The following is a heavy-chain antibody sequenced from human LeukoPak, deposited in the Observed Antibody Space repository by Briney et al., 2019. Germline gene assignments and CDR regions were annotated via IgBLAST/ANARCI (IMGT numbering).Heavy chain of an antibody. CDR3: ARNRASSGAGLIDY. Sequence: GGSLRLSCVASGFTFSSYTMNWVRQAPGKGLEWVSYISTSSSAKYYADSVKGRFTISRDNAKNSLYLQMNSLRDEDTAVYYCARNRASSGAGLIDYWGQGTLVTVSS. J-gene: IGHJ4*02. CDR1: GFTFSSYT. V-gene: IGHV3-48*02. D-gene: IGHD6-19*01. CDR2: ISTSSSAK.